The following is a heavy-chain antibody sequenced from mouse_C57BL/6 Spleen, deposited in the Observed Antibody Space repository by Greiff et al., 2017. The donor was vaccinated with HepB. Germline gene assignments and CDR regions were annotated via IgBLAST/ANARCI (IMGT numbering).Heavy chain of an antibody. Sequence: QVQLQQPGAELVKPGASAKLSCKASGYTFTSYWMHWVKQRPGQGLEWIGMIHPNSGSTNYNEKFKSKATLTVDKSSSTAYMQLSSLTSEDSAVYYCARSDRVTPFAYWGQGTLVTVSA. CDR3: ARSDRVTPFAY. V-gene: IGHV1-64*01. J-gene: IGHJ3*01. D-gene: IGHD3-1*01. CDR1: GYTFTSYW. CDR2: IHPNSGST.